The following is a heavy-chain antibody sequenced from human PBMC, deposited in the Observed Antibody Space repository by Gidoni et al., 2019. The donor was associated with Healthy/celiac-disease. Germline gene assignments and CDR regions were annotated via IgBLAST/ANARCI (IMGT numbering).Heavy chain of an antibody. Sequence: EVQLVESGGGLVQPGRSMRLSCAASGFTFDDYAMHWVRQAPGKGLELVSGSSWNSGSIGYADSVKGRFTISRDNAKNSLYLQMNSLRAEDTALYYCAKDISRSSGWYYFDYWGQGTLVTVSS. V-gene: IGHV3-9*01. CDR1: GFTFDDYA. CDR3: AKDISRSSGWYYFDY. J-gene: IGHJ4*02. D-gene: IGHD6-19*01. CDR2: SSWNSGSI.